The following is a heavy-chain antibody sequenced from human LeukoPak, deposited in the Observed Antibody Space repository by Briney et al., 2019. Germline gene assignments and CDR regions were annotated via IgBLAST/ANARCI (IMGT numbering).Heavy chain of an antibody. V-gene: IGHV3-23*01. CDR1: GFTFSTYW. Sequence: GGSLRLSCAASGFTFSTYWMSWVRQAPGKGLEWVSAISGSGGSTYYADSVKGRFTISRDNSKNTLYLQMNSLRAEDTAVYYCAKERGITIFGVAKGYWGQGTLVTVSS. J-gene: IGHJ4*02. CDR2: ISGSGGST. CDR3: AKERGITIFGVAKGY. D-gene: IGHD3-3*01.